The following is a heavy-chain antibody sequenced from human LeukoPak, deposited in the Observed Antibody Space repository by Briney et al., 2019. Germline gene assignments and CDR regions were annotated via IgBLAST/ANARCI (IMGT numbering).Heavy chain of an antibody. CDR3: AKDSAGYSSSWCDY. CDR2: ISGSCGST. D-gene: IGHD6-13*01. Sequence: GVSLTLSCAASGFTFSSYAMIWVRQAPGKGLEWVSAISGSCGSTYYADSVKGRFTISRDNSKNTLYLQMNSLRAEDTAVYYCAKDSAGYSSSWCDYWGQGTLVTVSS. V-gene: IGHV3-23*01. CDR1: GFTFSSYA. J-gene: IGHJ4*02.